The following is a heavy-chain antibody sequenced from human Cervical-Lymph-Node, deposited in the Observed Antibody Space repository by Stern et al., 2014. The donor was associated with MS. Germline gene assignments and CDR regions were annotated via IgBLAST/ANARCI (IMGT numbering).Heavy chain of an antibody. CDR3: ARPPPRRSSNDPNFGLDV. J-gene: IGHJ6*02. CDR2: IYPGHFEP. V-gene: IGHV5-51*04. D-gene: IGHD6-6*01. Sequence: VQLVESGAEVKKPRDSLKISCKGSGYTFSKNWIAWVRQMPGKGLEWIAIIYPGHFEPISSRSSQAHFTMSANKPINTAYLQWNSLKSPDTAIYCCARPPPRRSSNDPNFGLDVWGQGTTVTVSS. CDR1: GYTFSKNW.